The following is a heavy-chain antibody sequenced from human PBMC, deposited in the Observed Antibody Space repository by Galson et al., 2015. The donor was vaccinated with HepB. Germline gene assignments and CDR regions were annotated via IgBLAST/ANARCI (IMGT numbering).Heavy chain of an antibody. CDR1: GYSFPSSY. CDR2: IYPGDSDT. D-gene: IGHD2/OR15-2a*01. CDR3: ARQAGGHITIVPGPFDY. V-gene: IGHV5-51*01. Sequence: QSGAEVKKPGESLKISCKASGYSFPSSYIGWVRQMPGKGLEWMGIIYPGDSDTRYSPSFQGQVTISADKSISTAYLQWSSLEASDTAIYYCARQAGGHITIVPGPFDYWGQGILVTVSS. J-gene: IGHJ4*02.